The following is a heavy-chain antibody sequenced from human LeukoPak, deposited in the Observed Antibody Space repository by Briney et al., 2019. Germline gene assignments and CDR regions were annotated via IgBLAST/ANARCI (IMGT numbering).Heavy chain of an antibody. J-gene: IGHJ4*02. V-gene: IGHV3-23*01. CDR1: GFTFSTYT. Sequence: GSLRLSCAASGFTFSTYTMSWVRQAPGKGLEWVSAISGSGGNTYYADSVKGRFTISRDNSKNTLYLQMDSLRADDTAVYYCAKAAFSRTSYFDYWGQGTLVTVSS. D-gene: IGHD3-3*02. CDR2: ISGSGGNT. CDR3: AKAAFSRTSYFDY.